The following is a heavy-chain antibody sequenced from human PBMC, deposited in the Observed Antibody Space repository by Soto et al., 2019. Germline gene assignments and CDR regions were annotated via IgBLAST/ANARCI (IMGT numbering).Heavy chain of an antibody. V-gene: IGHV3-23*01. CDR3: ARGSRWTPFDY. CDR1: GFTFSTYA. J-gene: IGHJ4*02. CDR2: ITGTGAST. D-gene: IGHD1-1*01. Sequence: EVQLMESGGDLVQPGGSLRLSCAASGFTFSTYAMSWVRQTPGKGLDWVSSITGTGASTFYADSVKGRFTISRDNSKNMLILQINSLRADDTAEYYCARGSRWTPFDYWGQGTLVTVSS.